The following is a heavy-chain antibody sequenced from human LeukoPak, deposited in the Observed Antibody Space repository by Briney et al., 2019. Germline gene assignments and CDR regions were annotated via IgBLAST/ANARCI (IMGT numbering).Heavy chain of an antibody. CDR3: ARSRKGVRGVIISSGYYFDY. D-gene: IGHD3-10*01. CDR2: INPNSGGT. CDR1: GYTLTGYY. J-gene: IGHJ4*02. V-gene: IGHV1-2*02. Sequence: ASVKVSCKASGYTLTGYYMHWVRQAPGQGLEWMGWINPNSGGTNYAQKFQGRVTMTRDTSISTAYMELSRLRSDDTAVYYCARSRKGVRGVIISSGYYFDYWGQGTLVAVSS.